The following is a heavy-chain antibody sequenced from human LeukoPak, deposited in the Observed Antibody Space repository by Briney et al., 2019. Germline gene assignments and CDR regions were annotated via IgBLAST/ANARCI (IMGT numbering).Heavy chain of an antibody. CDR1: GFTFSSYS. Sequence: PGGSLRRSCAASGFTFSSYSMNWVRQAPGEGLEWVSSISSSSSYIYYADSVKGRFTISRDNAKNSLYRQMNSLRAEDTAVYYCARGGDIVATKLYYYYGMDVWGQGTTVTVSS. CDR3: ARGGDIVATKLYYYYGMDV. V-gene: IGHV3-21*01. D-gene: IGHD5-12*01. CDR2: ISSSSSYI. J-gene: IGHJ6*02.